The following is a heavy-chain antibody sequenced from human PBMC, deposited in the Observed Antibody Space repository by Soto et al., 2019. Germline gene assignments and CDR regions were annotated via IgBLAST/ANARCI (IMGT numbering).Heavy chain of an antibody. D-gene: IGHD3-10*01. V-gene: IGHV3-30-3*01. CDR3: ARDHRPGIDAFDI. CDR2: ISYDGSNK. CDR1: GFTFRSYA. Sequence: GGSLRLSCAASGFTFRSYARHWVRRAPGKGLEWVAVISYDGSNKYYADSVKGRFTISRDNSKNTLYLQMNSLRAEDTAVYYCARDHRPGIDAFDIWGQGTMVTVSS. J-gene: IGHJ3*02.